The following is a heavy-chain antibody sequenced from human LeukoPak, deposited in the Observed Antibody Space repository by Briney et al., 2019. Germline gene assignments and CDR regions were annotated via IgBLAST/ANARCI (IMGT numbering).Heavy chain of an antibody. CDR2: MNPNSGNT. Sequence: ASVKVSCKASGYTFTSYDINWVRQATGQGLEWMGWMNPNSGNTGYAQKFQGRVTITRNTSISTAYMELSSLRSEDTAVYYCARGGLDNYYDSSGYYANWFDPWGQGPLVTVSS. D-gene: IGHD3-22*01. CDR3: ARGGLDNYYDSSGYYANWFDP. CDR1: GYTFTSYD. V-gene: IGHV1-8*03. J-gene: IGHJ5*02.